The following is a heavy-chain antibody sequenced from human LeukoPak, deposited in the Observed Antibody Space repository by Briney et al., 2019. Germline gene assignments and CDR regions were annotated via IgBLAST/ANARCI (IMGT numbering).Heavy chain of an antibody. CDR2: IRSKAYGGTT. Sequence: GRSLRLSXTASGFTFGDYAMSWFRQAPGKGLEWVGFIRSKAYGGTTEYAASVKGRFTISRDDSKSIAYLQMNSLKTEDTAVYYCTRRGVTTYYYYMDVWGRGTTVTAS. D-gene: IGHD3-10*01. V-gene: IGHV3-49*03. CDR3: TRRGVTTYYYYMDV. CDR1: GFTFGDYA. J-gene: IGHJ6*03.